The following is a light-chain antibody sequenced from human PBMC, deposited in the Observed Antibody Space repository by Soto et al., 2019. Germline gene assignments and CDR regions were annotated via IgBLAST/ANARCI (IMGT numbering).Light chain of an antibody. J-gene: IGKJ1*01. CDR1: QSISSW. CDR2: DAS. V-gene: IGKV1-5*01. Sequence: DIQMTQSPSTLSASVGDRVTTTCRASQSISSWLAWYRQTPGKAPSLLIYDASSLESGVPSRFSGSGSGTEFTLTISSLQPDDFATYFCHQYNTYSWTFGQGTKVYIK. CDR3: HQYNTYSWT.